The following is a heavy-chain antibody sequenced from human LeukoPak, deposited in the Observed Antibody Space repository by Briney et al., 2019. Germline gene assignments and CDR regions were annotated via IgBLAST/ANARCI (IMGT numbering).Heavy chain of an antibody. J-gene: IGHJ4*02. V-gene: IGHV3-23*01. Sequence: GGSLRLSCAASGFTFNNYAMSWVRQAPGKGLEWVSVISGSGASTYYADSVKGRFTISRDNSKNTLYLQMNSLRAEDTAVYFCAKGPPYDSSGYYSAFDYWGQGTLVTVSS. CDR2: ISGSGAST. CDR3: AKGPPYDSSGYYSAFDY. D-gene: IGHD3-22*01. CDR1: GFTFNNYA.